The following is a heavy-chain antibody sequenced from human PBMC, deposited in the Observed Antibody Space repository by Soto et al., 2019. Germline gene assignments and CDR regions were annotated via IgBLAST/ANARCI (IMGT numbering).Heavy chain of an antibody. V-gene: IGHV3-33*01. CDR1: GFTFSSYG. J-gene: IGHJ4*02. CDR2: IWYDGSNK. CDR3: AREYYYDSSGYYSVRFVFDY. Sequence: PGGSLRLSCAASGFTFSSYGMHWVRQAPGKGLEWVAVIWYDGSNKYYADSVKGRFTISRDNSKNTLYLQMNSLRAEDTAVYYCAREYYYDSSGYYSVRFVFDYWGQGTLITVS. D-gene: IGHD3-22*01.